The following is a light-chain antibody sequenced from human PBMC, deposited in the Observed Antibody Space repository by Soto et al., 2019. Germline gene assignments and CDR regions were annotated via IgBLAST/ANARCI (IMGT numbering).Light chain of an antibody. Sequence: EIVLTQSPATLSLSPGERATLSCRASQSVSSYLAWYQQKPGQAPRLLIYDTSNRATGIPARFSGSGSGTDFTLTISRLEPEDFAVYYCQQRGSWPPTFGQGTRLEIQ. CDR3: QQRGSWPPT. V-gene: IGKV3-11*01. CDR1: QSVSSY. CDR2: DTS. J-gene: IGKJ5*01.